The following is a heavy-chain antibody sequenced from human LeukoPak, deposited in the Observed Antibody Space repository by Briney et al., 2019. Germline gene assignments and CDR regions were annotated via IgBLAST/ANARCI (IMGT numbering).Heavy chain of an antibody. CDR3: VRGGPSTWS. J-gene: IGHJ5*02. V-gene: IGHV3-74*01. CDR2: INADGSGT. CDR1: GFTFSNFW. D-gene: IGHD2-15*01. Sequence: PGGSLRLSCAASGFTFSNFWMNWVRQAPGKGLVWVSRINADGSGTTYADSVRGRFTISRDDAKNTVYLQMNNLRAEDTAVYYCVRGGPSTWSWGQGTLVTVSS.